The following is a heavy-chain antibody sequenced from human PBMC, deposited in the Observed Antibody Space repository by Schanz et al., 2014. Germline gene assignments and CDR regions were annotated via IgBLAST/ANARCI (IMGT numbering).Heavy chain of an antibody. V-gene: IGHV1-46*01. Sequence: QVQLVQSGAEVKKPGASVKVSCKASGYIFGSHGMTWVRQAPGQGLEWMGIVNPGGGSTSVAQRFQTRVTLTRDTSTGTAYLGLTRLRFEDTAVYYCARGSLAGYVALLMAANDYWGQGTLLTVSS. CDR2: VNPGGGST. CDR1: GYIFGSHG. CDR3: ARGSLAGYVALLMAANDY. J-gene: IGHJ4*02. D-gene: IGHD2-15*01.